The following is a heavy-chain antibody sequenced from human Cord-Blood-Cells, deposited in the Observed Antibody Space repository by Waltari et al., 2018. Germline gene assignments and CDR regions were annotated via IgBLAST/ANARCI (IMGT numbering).Heavy chain of an antibody. D-gene: IGHD6-13*01. J-gene: IGHJ4*02. CDR1: GFSLSTSGLR. CDR3: ARTNPYSSSWYYFDY. Sequence: QVTLKESGPALVKPTQTLTLTCTFSGFSLSTSGLRVSWIRQPPGKALEWLARIDWDDDTFYSTSMKTRLTISKDTSKHQVVLTMTNMDPVDTATYYCARTNPYSSSWYYFDYWGQGTLVTVSS. V-gene: IGHV2-70*04. CDR2: IDWDDDT.